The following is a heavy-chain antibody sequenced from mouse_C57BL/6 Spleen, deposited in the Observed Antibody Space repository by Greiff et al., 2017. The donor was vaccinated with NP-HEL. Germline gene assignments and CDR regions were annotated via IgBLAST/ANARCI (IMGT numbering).Heavy chain of an antibody. Sequence: QVQLQQPGAELVKPGASVKLSCKASGYTFTSYWMHWVKQRPGQGLEWIGMIHPTSGSTNYNEKFKSKATLTVDKSTSTAYMQLSSLTSEDSTVYYCASDKYSRLSYWGQGTLVTVSA. V-gene: IGHV1-64*01. D-gene: IGHD5-1-1*01. CDR1: GYTFTSYW. CDR3: ASDKYSRLSY. CDR2: IHPTSGST. J-gene: IGHJ3*01.